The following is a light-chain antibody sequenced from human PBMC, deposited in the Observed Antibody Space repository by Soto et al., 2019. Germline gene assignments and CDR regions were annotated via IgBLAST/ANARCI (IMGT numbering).Light chain of an antibody. V-gene: IGKV3-20*01. Sequence: EIVLTQSPGTLSLSPGERATLSCRASQSVSSTYLAWYQQKPGQAPRLIIYGASSRATGIPDRFSGSGSGKDFTLTISRSEPEDFAVYYCQKYGSLTSSTFGQGTNVEIK. J-gene: IGKJ1*01. CDR3: QKYGSLTSST. CDR2: GAS. CDR1: QSVSSTY.